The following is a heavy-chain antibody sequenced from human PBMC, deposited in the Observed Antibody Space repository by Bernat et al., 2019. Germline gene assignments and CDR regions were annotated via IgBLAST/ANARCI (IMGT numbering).Heavy chain of an antibody. CDR3: ARHPDY. V-gene: IGHV3-15*01. CDR1: GFTFSNAW. CDR2: ITDGGTT. J-gene: IGHJ4*02. Sequence: EVQLVESGGGLVKPGGSLRLSCVASGFTFSNAWMSWVRQAPGKGLEWVGRITDGGTTDYAAPVKGRFTISRDNAKNSLYLQMNSLRAEDTAVYYCARHPDYWGQGTLVTVSS.